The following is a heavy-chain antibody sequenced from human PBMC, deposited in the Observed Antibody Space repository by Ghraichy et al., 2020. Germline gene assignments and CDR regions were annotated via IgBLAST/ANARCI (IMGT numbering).Heavy chain of an antibody. Sequence: GESMNISCAASGFTFSSYAMTWVRQAPGKGLEWVSAISGSGGSTYYADSVKGRFTISRDNSKNTLYLQMNSLRADDTAVYYCAKVPDDGYSSSWYYAVDYWGQGTLVTVSS. CDR2: ISGSGGST. J-gene: IGHJ4*02. D-gene: IGHD6-13*01. V-gene: IGHV3-23*01. CDR3: AKVPDDGYSSSWYYAVDY. CDR1: GFTFSSYA.